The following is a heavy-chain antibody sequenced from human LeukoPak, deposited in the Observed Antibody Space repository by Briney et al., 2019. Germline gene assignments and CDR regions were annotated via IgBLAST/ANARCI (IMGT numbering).Heavy chain of an antibody. CDR3: VRSHYYGSGSHYDRFYYYYMDV. Sequence: PSETLSLTCTVSGGSINNYYWSWVRQPPGKGLEWIGYVFYTGYTHYNSSLKSRVTISVDPSKNQFSLKLRSVTAADTAVYYCVRSHYYGSGSHYDRFYYYYMDVWGKGTTVTISS. CDR2: VFYTGYT. V-gene: IGHV4-59*01. J-gene: IGHJ6*03. CDR1: GGSINNYY. D-gene: IGHD3-10*01.